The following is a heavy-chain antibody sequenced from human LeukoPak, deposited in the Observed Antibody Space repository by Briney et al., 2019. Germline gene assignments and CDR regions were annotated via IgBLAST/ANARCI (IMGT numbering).Heavy chain of an antibody. J-gene: IGHJ4*02. CDR2: ISYDGSNK. CDR3: ARGPHLELYYFDY. CDR1: GLTLSSYA. V-gene: IGHV3-30*04. Sequence: GGSLRLSCAASGLTLSSYAMHWVRQAPGKGLEWVPVISYDGSNKYYADSVKGRFTISRDNSKNTLYLQMNSLRAEDTALYYCARGPHLELYYFDYWGQGTLVTVSS. D-gene: IGHD1-7*01.